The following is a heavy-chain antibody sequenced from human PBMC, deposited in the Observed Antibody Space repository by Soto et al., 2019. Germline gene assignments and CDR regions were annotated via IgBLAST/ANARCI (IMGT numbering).Heavy chain of an antibody. CDR1: GYTFTSFG. J-gene: IGHJ3*01. Sequence: QVQLVQSGAGVKRPGASVKVSCKASGYTFTSFGISWVRQAPGQGLEWMGWISTYNGNTDYAQKLQGRVTMTTDTSTRTAYMELRSLRSDDTAVYYCARTDYADAFDVWGQGTMVTVSS. D-gene: IGHD4-17*01. V-gene: IGHV1-18*01. CDR3: ARTDYADAFDV. CDR2: ISTYNGNT.